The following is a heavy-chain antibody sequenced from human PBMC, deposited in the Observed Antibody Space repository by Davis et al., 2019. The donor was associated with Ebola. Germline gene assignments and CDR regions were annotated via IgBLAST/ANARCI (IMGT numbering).Heavy chain of an antibody. CDR3: ARDFGERSNYDYYYYMDV. V-gene: IGHV4-59*01. J-gene: IGHJ6*03. CDR1: GGSISSYY. CDR2: IYYRGST. Sequence: PSETLSLTCTVSGGSISSYYWSWIRQPPGKGLEWIGYIYYRGSTNYNPSLKSRVTISVDTSKNQFSLKLSSVTAADTAVYYCARDFGERSNYDYYYYMDVWGKGTTVTVSS. D-gene: IGHD3-10*01.